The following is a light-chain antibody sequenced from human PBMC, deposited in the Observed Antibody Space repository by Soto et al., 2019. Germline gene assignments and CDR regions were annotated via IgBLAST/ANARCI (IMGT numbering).Light chain of an antibody. V-gene: IGKV3-15*01. CDR1: QSISSY. CDR3: QQCDSRPRT. Sequence: IVLTQSPGTLSLSPGDRATLSCRASQSISSYLAWYQQKPGQAPKLLIYGASRMATGGPARFSGSGSGTDFTLTISSLQAEDFAVYYCQQCDSRPRTFGQGTKVDIK. J-gene: IGKJ1*01. CDR2: GAS.